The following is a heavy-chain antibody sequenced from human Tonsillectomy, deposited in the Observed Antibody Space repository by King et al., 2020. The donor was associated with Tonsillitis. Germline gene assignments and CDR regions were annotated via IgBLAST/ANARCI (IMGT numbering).Heavy chain of an antibody. CDR2: IDSGGST. CDR3: AKWNRVGISSPNDYMDV. Sequence: VQLVESGGGLVQPGGSLRLSCAASGFTLNIYGMSWVRQAPGKGLEWVSTIDSGGSTYYPDSVKGRFTISRDISKNTLYLQMNSLRAEDTAAYYCAKWNRVGISSPNDYMDVWGKGSTVTVS. CDR1: GFTLNIYG. J-gene: IGHJ6*03. D-gene: IGHD2-21*01. V-gene: IGHV3-23*04.